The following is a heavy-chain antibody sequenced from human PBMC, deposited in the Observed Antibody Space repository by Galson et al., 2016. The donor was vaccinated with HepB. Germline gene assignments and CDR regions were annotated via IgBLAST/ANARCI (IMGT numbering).Heavy chain of an antibody. J-gene: IGHJ3*02. CDR2: VNPNSGNT. CDR3: VREGRSGAFDI. CDR1: GYTFGSYG. V-gene: IGHV1-8*01. D-gene: IGHD1-26*01. Sequence: SVKVSCKASGYTFGSYGMYWMRQATGQGLEWVGWVNPNSGNTGYAQRFQGRVTMTRNISISTVYMELSSLRAEDTAVYYCVREGRSGAFDIWGHGTMVTVS.